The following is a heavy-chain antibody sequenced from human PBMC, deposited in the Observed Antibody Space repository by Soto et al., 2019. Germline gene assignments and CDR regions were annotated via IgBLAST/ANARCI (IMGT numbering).Heavy chain of an antibody. CDR2: ISSGSSYI. D-gene: IGHD6-6*01. Sequence: EVQLVESGGGLVKPGGSLRLSCAASGFTFSSYSMNWVRQAPGKGLEWVSSISSGSSYIYYADSVKGRFTISRDNAKNSLYLQMNSLRAEDTAVYYCARVVSRRMDVWGQGTTVTVSS. CDR1: GFTFSSYS. J-gene: IGHJ6*02. CDR3: ARVVSRRMDV. V-gene: IGHV3-21*01.